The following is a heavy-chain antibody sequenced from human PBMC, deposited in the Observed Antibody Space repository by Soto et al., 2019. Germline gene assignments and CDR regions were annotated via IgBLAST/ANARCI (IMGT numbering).Heavy chain of an antibody. J-gene: IGHJ6*02. CDR2: IIPIFGTS. CDR1: GGTFSSYA. Sequence: GASVKVSCKASGGTFSSYAISWVRQAPGQGLEWMGGIIPIFGTSNYAQKFQGRVTITADKSTSTAYMELSSLRSEDTAVYYCARTAYPDYYGMDVWGQGTTVTVSS. V-gene: IGHV1-69*06. CDR3: ARTAYPDYYGMDV.